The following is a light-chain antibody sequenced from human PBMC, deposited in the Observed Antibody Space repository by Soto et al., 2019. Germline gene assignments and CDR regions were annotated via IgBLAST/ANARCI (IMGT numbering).Light chain of an antibody. CDR2: DAS. CDR1: QSVSSN. CDR3: QEYDNWPPIT. V-gene: IGKV3-15*01. Sequence: EIVMTQSPATLSVSPGERATLSCRASQSVSSNLGWYQQKPGQAPRLLIYDASTRATGVPARFSGSGSGTELTLTISSLQSEDFAVYYCQEYDNWPPITFGQGTRLEIK. J-gene: IGKJ5*01.